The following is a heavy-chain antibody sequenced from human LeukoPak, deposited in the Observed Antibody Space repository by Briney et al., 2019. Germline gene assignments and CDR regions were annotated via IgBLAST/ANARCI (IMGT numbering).Heavy chain of an antibody. J-gene: IGHJ4*02. D-gene: IGHD3-3*01. Sequence: ASVKVSCKASGYTFTGYYMHWVRQAPGQGLEWMGWINPNSGGTNYAQKFQGWVTMTGDTSISTAYMERSRLRSDDTAVYYCARRRPITIFGVVGFDYWGQGTLVTVSS. CDR2: INPNSGGT. CDR1: GYTFTGYY. V-gene: IGHV1-2*04. CDR3: ARRRPITIFGVVGFDY.